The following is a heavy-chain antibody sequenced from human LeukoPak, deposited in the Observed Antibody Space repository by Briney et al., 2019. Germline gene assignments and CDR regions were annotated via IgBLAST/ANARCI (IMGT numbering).Heavy chain of an antibody. V-gene: IGHV3-33*06. CDR2: IWYDGSNK. CDR1: GFSFSNHG. Sequence: GGSLRLSCAASGFSFSNHGIHWVRQAPGEGLEWVSLIWYDGSNKYYADSVKGRFTISRDDSKNTVYLQMNSLRAEDTAVYYCAKGAYAVAGRVNWFDPWGQGTLVTVSS. J-gene: IGHJ5*02. D-gene: IGHD6-19*01. CDR3: AKGAYAVAGRVNWFDP.